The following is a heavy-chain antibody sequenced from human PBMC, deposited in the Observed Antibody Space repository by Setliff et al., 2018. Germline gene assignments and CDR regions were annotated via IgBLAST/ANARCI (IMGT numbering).Heavy chain of an antibody. V-gene: IGHV4-34*01. Sequence: KTSETLSLTCAVYGGSFSGYYWSWIRQPPGKGLEWIGEINHTGSTNYSPSLKSRVTISVDTSKNQFSLKPTSVTAAGTAVYYCARGYCSSPSCFFAGWFDPWGQGTLVTVS. D-gene: IGHD2-2*01. CDR3: ARGYCSSPSCFFAGWFDP. CDR1: GGSFSGYY. CDR2: INHTGST. J-gene: IGHJ5*02.